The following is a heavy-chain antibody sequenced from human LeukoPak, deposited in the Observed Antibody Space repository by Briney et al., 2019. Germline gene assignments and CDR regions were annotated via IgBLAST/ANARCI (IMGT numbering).Heavy chain of an antibody. CDR1: GFTLSSYA. J-gene: IGHJ2*01. CDR2: ISSSGGST. V-gene: IGHV3-23*01. CDR3: AKVYRDYWYFDL. D-gene: IGHD2-2*02. Sequence: PGGSLRLSCAASGFTLSSYAMSWVRQAPGKGLEWVSAISSSGGSTYYADSVKGRFTISRDNSKNTLYLQMSSLRAEGSALYYCAKVYRDYWYFDLWGRGTLVTVSS.